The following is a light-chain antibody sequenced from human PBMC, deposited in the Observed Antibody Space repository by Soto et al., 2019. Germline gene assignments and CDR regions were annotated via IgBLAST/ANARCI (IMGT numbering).Light chain of an antibody. CDR2: RAS. J-gene: IGKJ2*01. V-gene: IGKV1-5*03. CDR1: QSIDIW. CDR3: QQYSHYYT. Sequence: DIQMTQSPSTLSASVGDRVTITCRASQSIDIWLAWYQQRPGKAPKLLIYRASTLESGVPSRFSGSGSGTEFTLTISSLQPDDFATCYCQQYSHYYTFGQGTKLEI.